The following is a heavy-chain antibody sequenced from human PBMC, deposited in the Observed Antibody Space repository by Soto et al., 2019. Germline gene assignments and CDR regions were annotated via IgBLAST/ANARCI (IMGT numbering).Heavy chain of an antibody. V-gene: IGHV1-18*01. D-gene: IGHD3-16*01. CDR1: GYIFVNYG. J-gene: IGHJ6*02. Sequence: QVQLVQSGDEVKKPGASVKVSCKASGYIFVNYGIAWVRQAPGQGLAWMGWISPYTGNTHSATKVQGRLTMTTDTSTSAAYMDLGSLTSDDTAVYYCVMVNNYVTPAPQDAWGQGSTVTVSS. CDR3: VMVNNYVTPAPQDA. CDR2: ISPYTGNT.